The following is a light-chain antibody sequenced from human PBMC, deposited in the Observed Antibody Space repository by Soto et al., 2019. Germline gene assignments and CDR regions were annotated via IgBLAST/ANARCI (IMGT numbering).Light chain of an antibody. J-gene: IGKJ1*01. V-gene: IGKV3-20*01. CDR3: QHYGSSPWT. Sequence: ESVLTRSPGTLSLSPGERATLSCRASQSVSSSDVAWYQQKTGQAPRLLIYGASSRATGIPDRFSGSGSGTDFTLTISRLEPEDIAVYYCQHYGSSPWTFGQGTKVEIK. CDR1: QSVSSSD. CDR2: GAS.